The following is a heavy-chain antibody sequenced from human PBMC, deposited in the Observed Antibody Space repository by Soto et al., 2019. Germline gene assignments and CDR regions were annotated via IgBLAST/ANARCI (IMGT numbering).Heavy chain of an antibody. CDR2: MTGSGATI. CDR1: GFTISTFA. D-gene: IGHD2-21*01. V-gene: IGHV3-23*01. Sequence: GGFLRLSCAASGFTISTFAVTWVRQAPGKGLESVCGMTGSGATIHYADSVKGRFTISKDNSRNVLYLQMDYLRDEDTAVYYCAKDAVYNDGLWLMDSWGQGTLVTVSS. J-gene: IGHJ4*02. CDR3: AKDAVYNDGLWLMDS.